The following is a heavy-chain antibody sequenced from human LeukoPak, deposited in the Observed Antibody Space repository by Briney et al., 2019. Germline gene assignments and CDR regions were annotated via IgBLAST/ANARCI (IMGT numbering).Heavy chain of an antibody. CDR1: GFTFSSYA. V-gene: IGHV3-30-3*02. D-gene: IGHD3-3*01. J-gene: IGHJ4*02. Sequence: GGSLRLSCAASGFTFSSYAMHWVRQAPGKGLEWVAVISYDGSNKYYADSVKGRFTISRDNSKNTLYLQMNSLRAEDTAVYYCAKMRPPYYDFWSGYYTHWGQGTLVTVSS. CDR2: ISYDGSNK. CDR3: AKMRPPYYDFWSGYYTH.